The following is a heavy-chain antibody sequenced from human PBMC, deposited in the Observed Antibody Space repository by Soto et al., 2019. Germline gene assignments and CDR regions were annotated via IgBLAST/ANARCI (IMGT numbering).Heavy chain of an antibody. Sequence: EVQLLESGGGLVQPGGSLRLSCAASGFTFSSYAMSWVRQAPGKGLEWISAVSGSGGSTYYADSVKGRFTISRDNSKDTLYLQRNNLGAEDTAVYYWAKPPDYNWSHYWGQGTLVTVSP. V-gene: IGHV3-23*01. CDR2: VSGSGGST. CDR1: GFTFSSYA. D-gene: IGHD1-20*01. CDR3: AKPPDYNWSHY. J-gene: IGHJ4*02.